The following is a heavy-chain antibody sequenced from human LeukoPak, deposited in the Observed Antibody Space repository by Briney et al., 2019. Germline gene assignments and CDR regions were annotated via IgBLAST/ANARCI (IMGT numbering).Heavy chain of an antibody. V-gene: IGHV1-18*01. D-gene: IGHD1-26*01. Sequence: ASVKVSCKASGYTFTDYGISWVRQAPGQGLEWMGWISAYNGHTNYTQKLQGRVTMTTDTSTSTAYMELRSLRSDDTAVYYCASEMGALDAFDIWGQGTMVTVSS. CDR1: GYTFTDYG. J-gene: IGHJ3*02. CDR3: ASEMGALDAFDI. CDR2: ISAYNGHT.